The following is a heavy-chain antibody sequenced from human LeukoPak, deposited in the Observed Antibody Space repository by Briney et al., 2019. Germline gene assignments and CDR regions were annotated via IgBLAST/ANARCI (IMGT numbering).Heavy chain of an antibody. J-gene: IGHJ4*02. D-gene: IGHD4-17*01. CDR2: IWYDGSNK. Sequence: GRSLRLSCAASGFTFSSYGMHWVRQAPGKGLEWVAVIWYDGSNKYYADSVKGRFTISRDNSKNTQYLQMNSLRAEDTAVYYCARDDHYGDSPDFDYWGQGTLVTVSS. V-gene: IGHV3-33*01. CDR1: GFTFSSYG. CDR3: ARDDHYGDSPDFDY.